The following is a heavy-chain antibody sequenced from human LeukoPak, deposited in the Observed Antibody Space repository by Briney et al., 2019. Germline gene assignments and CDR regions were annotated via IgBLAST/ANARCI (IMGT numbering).Heavy chain of an antibody. CDR2: ISSSGSTI. CDR1: GFTFSSYE. Sequence: GGSLRLSCAASGFTFSSYEMNWVRQAPGKGLDWVSYISSSGSTIDYADSVKGRFTISRDNAKSSLYLQMSSLRAEDTAVYYCARPGYSGHDSLDSWGQGTLVTVSS. D-gene: IGHD5-12*01. J-gene: IGHJ4*02. V-gene: IGHV3-48*03. CDR3: ARPGYSGHDSLDS.